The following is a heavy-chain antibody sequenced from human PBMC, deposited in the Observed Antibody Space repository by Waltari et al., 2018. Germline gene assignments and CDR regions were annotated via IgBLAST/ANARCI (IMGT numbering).Heavy chain of an antibody. CDR1: GDSMNYW. CDR2: VLGSGRT. J-gene: IGHJ4*02. Sequence: QLQLQESGPGLVKPSGTLSLICAVSGDSMNYWWSWVRQPPGKGLEWIGQVLGSGRTNYNPSFASRVTISLDTSTNQFALKMTSATAADTALYYCARDRGRGLYLDTWGQGILVTVSP. CDR3: ARDRGRGLYLDT. V-gene: IGHV4-4*02. D-gene: IGHD2-15*01.